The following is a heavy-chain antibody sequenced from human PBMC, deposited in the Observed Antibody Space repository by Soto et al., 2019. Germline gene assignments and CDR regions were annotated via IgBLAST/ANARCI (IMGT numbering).Heavy chain of an antibody. CDR2: ISPYNDNT. CDR3: ALYGRENYLSSAGY. CDR1: GYTFTSYG. Sequence: QVQLVQSGTEVKKPGASVKVSCKASGYTFTSYGISWVRQAPGQGLEWMGWISPYNDNTNYAQKFQGRVTMTTDTSPSTASLELMSLKSDDTAVYYCALYGRENYLSSAGYWGQGTLVTLSS. D-gene: IGHD3-3*01. V-gene: IGHV1-18*01. J-gene: IGHJ4*02.